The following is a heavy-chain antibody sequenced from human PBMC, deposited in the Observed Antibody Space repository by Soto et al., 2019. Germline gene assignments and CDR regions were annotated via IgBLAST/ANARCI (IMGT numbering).Heavy chain of an antibody. V-gene: IGHV3-30*03. Sequence: PGGSLRLSCAASGFTFSSYGMHWFRQAPGKGLEWVAVISYDGSNKYYAGSVKGRFTISRDNSKNALYLQMNSLRAEDTAVYYCAARTPRGYSYGPPRGFDYYYYGMDVWGQGTTVTVS. D-gene: IGHD5-18*01. CDR3: AARTPRGYSYGPPRGFDYYYYGMDV. J-gene: IGHJ6*02. CDR1: GFTFSSYG. CDR2: ISYDGSNK.